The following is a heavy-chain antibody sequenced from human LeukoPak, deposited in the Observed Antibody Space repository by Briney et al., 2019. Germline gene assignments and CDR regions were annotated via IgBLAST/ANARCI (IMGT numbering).Heavy chain of an antibody. CDR2: IFSSGTT. Sequence: SETLSLTCTVSGGSISDYYWTWIRQPAGKGLEWIGRIFSSGTTNYNPSLKSRVTMSVDTSKNQFPLRLTSATAADTAVYYCARRPRAGWFDPWGQGTLVTASS. CDR3: ARRPRAGWFDP. J-gene: IGHJ5*02. CDR1: GGSISDYY. V-gene: IGHV4-4*07.